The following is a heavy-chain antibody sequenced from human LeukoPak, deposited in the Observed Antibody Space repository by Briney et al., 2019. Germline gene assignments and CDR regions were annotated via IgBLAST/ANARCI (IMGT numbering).Heavy chain of an antibody. V-gene: IGHV3-74*01. D-gene: IGHD6-13*01. J-gene: IGHJ4*02. CDR3: VRGQATAWGLDY. CDR1: GFAFSTNW. Sequence: PGGSLRLSCAASGFAFSTNWMHWVRQAPGKGLVWVSHISTDARTITYADFVKGRFTISRDNAKNTLYLQMNSLRAEDTALYYCVRGQATAWGLDYWGQGPLVPVSS. CDR2: ISTDARTI.